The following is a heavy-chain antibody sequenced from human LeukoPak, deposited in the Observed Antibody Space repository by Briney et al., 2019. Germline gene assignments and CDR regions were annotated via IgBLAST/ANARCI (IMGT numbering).Heavy chain of an antibody. CDR1: GGSFSGYH. D-gene: IGHD1-14*01. CDR3: ARGRTASPHDY. V-gene: IGHV4-34*01. CDR2: INHSGST. J-gene: IGHJ4*02. Sequence: SETLSLTCAVYGGSFSGYHWSWIRQPPGKGLEWIGEINHSGSTDYNPSLKSRVTISVDTSKDQFSLKLSSVTAADTAVYYCARGRTASPHDYWGQGTLVTVSS.